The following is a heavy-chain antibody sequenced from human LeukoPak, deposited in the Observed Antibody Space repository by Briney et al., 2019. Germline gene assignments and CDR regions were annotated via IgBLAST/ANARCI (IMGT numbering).Heavy chain of an antibody. Sequence: GRSLRLSCAASGFTFSSYGMHWARQAPGKGLEWVAVIWYDGSNKYYADSVKGRFTISRDNSKNTLYLQMNSLRAEDTAVYYCAKAKLTGGAFVDYWGQGTLVTVSS. V-gene: IGHV3-33*06. D-gene: IGHD3-16*01. J-gene: IGHJ4*02. CDR2: IWYDGSNK. CDR3: AKAKLTGGAFVDY. CDR1: GFTFSSYG.